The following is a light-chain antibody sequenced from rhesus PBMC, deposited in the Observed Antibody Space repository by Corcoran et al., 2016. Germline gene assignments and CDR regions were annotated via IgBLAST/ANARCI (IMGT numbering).Light chain of an antibody. CDR1: QSLLHSNGNTY. CDR3: IRGTHWPT. V-gene: IGKV2-58*03. J-gene: IGKJ4*01. CDR2: KVS. Sequence: DVVMTQSPLSLPVTPGQPASISCRSSQSLLHSNGNTYLTWFLQKTGQPPRRLIYKVSNRDSGVPDRVRGGGAGTDVTRKISSVEAEDVGVYYCIRGTHWPTFGGGTKVEIK.